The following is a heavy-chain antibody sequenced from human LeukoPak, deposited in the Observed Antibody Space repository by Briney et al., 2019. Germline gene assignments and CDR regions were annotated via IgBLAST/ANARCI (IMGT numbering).Heavy chain of an antibody. J-gene: IGHJ4*02. CDR1: GFTFDDYG. V-gene: IGHV3-20*04. CDR2: INWNSGST. D-gene: IGHD3-16*01. CDR3: ARSYYDYVWGSYRYFDY. Sequence: PGGSLRLSCAASGFTFDDYGMSWVRQAPGKGLEWVSGINWNSGSTGYADSVKGRFTVSRDNAKNSLYLQMNSLRAEDTALYYCARSYYDYVWGSYRYFDYWGQGTLVTVSS.